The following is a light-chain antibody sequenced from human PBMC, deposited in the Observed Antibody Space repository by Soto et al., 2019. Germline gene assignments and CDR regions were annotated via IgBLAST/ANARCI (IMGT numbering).Light chain of an antibody. CDR2: EVS. V-gene: IGLV2-14*01. J-gene: IGLJ3*02. CDR3: TSHTASSTGV. Sequence: QSALTQPASVSGSPGQSITISCTGTSRDVGYDNYVSWFQQHPGKAPKLMIYEVSRRPSGVSNRFSGSKSANTASLPNSGLQAEDEADYYCTSHTASSTGVFGGGTKLTVL. CDR1: SRDVGYDNY.